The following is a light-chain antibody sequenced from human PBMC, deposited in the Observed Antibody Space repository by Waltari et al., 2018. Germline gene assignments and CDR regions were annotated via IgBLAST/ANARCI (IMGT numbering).Light chain of an antibody. V-gene: IGKV1-5*03. CDR3: QQYNTNSPWT. CDR2: KAS. J-gene: IGKJ1*01. CDR1: QSISSW. Sequence: DIQMTQSPSTLSASVGDRVTITCRASQSISSWLAWYQQKPGKAPKLLIYKASTLGGGIPSRFSGSGSGTEFTLTISSLQPDDFATYYCQQYNTNSPWTFGQGTKVEIK.